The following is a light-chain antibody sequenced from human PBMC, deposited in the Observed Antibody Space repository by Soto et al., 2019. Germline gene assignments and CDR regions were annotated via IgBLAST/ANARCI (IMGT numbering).Light chain of an antibody. CDR2: DAF. CDR1: QSVSSN. CDR3: QQRSSWPT. J-gene: IGKJ2*01. Sequence: EIVLTQSPATLSLSPGERATLSCRASQSVSSNLAWYQQKLGQAPRLLIYDAFNRATGIPARFSGSGSGTDFTLTISKLEPEDAAVYNCQQRSSWPTFGQGTKLDIK. V-gene: IGKV3-11*01.